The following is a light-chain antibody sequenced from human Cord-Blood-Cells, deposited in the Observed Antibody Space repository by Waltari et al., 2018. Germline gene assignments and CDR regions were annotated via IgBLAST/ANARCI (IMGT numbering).Light chain of an antibody. CDR1: QSVSSSY. CDR3: QQYGSSLFT. V-gene: IGKV3-20*01. Sequence: EIVLTQSPGTLSLSPGERATLSCRASQSVSSSYLAWYKQKPGQAPRLRNYGASSGASGIPVRFSGSGSGTDFTLTISRLETGDFAGYYWQQYGSSLFTFGPGTKVDSK. CDR2: GAS. J-gene: IGKJ3*01.